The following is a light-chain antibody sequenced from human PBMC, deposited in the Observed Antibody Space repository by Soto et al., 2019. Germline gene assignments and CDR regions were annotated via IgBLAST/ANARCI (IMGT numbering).Light chain of an antibody. CDR2: AGS. V-gene: IGKV1D-16*01. J-gene: IGKJ1*01. CDR3: QHYNSYSEA. CDR1: QGISSW. Sequence: DIQMTQSPSSVSASEGDRFTITCRARQGISSWLAWYQQKPEHAPKSLIYAGSSLQSGVPSRFSGSGSGTEFTLTISSLQPDDFATDYCQHYNSYSEAFGQGTKVDIK.